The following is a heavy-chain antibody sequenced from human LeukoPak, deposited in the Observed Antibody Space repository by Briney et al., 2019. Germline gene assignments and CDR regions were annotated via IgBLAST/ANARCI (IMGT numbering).Heavy chain of an antibody. CDR2: IKQDGSET. D-gene: IGHD3-9*01. CDR3: ASDQASDTFTIPFGC. V-gene: IGHV3-7*01. J-gene: IGHJ4*02. CDR1: GFTFSSYT. Sequence: GGSLRLSCSASGFTFSSYTMNWVRQAPGKGLEWVANIKQDGSETYYVGSVKGRFTISRDNSKNSLYLQMNSLRAEDTAVYYCASDQASDTFTIPFGCWGQGTLVTVSS.